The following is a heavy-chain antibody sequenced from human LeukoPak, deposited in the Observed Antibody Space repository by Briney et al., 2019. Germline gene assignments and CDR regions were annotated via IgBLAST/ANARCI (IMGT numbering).Heavy chain of an antibody. CDR2: INWDGGST. V-gene: IGHV3-20*04. Sequence: GGSLRLSCAASGFTFDDYGMSWVRQAPGKGLEWVSGINWDGGSTGYADSVKGRFNISRDNAKNSLYLQMNSLRAEDTAVYYCERDLRGRVDYWGQGTLVTVSS. D-gene: IGHD3-10*01. CDR1: GFTFDDYG. J-gene: IGHJ4*02. CDR3: ERDLRGRVDY.